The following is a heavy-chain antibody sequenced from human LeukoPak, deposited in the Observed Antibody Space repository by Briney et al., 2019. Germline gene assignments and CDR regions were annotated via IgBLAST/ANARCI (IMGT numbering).Heavy chain of an antibody. D-gene: IGHD2-15*01. CDR2: ISNSGST. J-gene: IGHJ4*02. V-gene: IGHV4-59*01. CDR3: ARGRYCSGGSCLDY. CDR1: GGSFSGYY. Sequence: PSETLSLTCAVYGGSFSGYYWSWIRQPPGKGLEWVAYISNSGSTNYNPSLKSRVTISVDTSKNQFPLKLTSVTSADTAVYYCARGRYCSGGSCLDYWGQGTLVTVSS.